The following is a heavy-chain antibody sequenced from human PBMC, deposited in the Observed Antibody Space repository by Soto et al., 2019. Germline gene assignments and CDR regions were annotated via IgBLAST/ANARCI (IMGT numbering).Heavy chain of an antibody. V-gene: IGHV3-30-3*01. CDR1: GFTFSSYA. J-gene: IGHJ5*02. CDR2: ISYDGSNK. Sequence: EGSLRLSCAASGFTFSSYAMHWVRQAPGKGLEWVAVISYDGSNKYYADSVKGRFTISRDNSKNTLYLQMNSLRAEDTAVYYCASLILNEVPTPESWGQGTLVTVSS. CDR3: ASLILNEVPTPES. D-gene: IGHD5-12*01.